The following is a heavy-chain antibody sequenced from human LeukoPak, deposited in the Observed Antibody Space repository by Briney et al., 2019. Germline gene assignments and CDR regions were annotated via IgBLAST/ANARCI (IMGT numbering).Heavy chain of an antibody. V-gene: IGHV4-59*10. Sequence: SETLSLTCAVYGGSFSGYYWSWIRQPAGKGLEWIGRIYTSGSTNYNPSLKSRVTISVDTSKNQFSLKLSSVTAADTAVYYCARGPYYYDSSGYSGTKYYFDYWGQGTLVTVSS. J-gene: IGHJ4*02. D-gene: IGHD3-22*01. CDR3: ARGPYYYDSSGYSGTKYYFDY. CDR1: GGSFSGYY. CDR2: IYTSGST.